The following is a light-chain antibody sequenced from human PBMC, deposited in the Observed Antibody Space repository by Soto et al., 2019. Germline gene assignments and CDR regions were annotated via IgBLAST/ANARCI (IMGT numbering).Light chain of an antibody. CDR3: QTWGTGIRV. CDR2: LNRDGSH. CDR1: SGHSNYA. Sequence: QLVLTQSPSASASLGASVKLTCTLSSGHSNYAIAWHQQQPEKGPRYLMNLNRDGSHSKGDGIPDRFSGSSSGAERYLTISSLQSEDEADYYCQTWGTGIRVFGGGTKLTVL. V-gene: IGLV4-69*01. J-gene: IGLJ2*01.